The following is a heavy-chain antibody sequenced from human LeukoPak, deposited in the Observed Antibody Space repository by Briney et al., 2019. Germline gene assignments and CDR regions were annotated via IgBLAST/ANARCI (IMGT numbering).Heavy chain of an antibody. J-gene: IGHJ4*02. CDR3: ARAGGEYNWSSDY. CDR2: IKQDGSEK. V-gene: IGHV3-7*03. Sequence: GGSLRLSCAASGFTFSSYWMSWVRQAPGKGLEWVANIKQDGSEKYYVDSVKGRFTISRDNAKNSLYLQMNSLKTEDTAVYYCARAGGEYNWSSDYWGQGTLVTVSS. D-gene: IGHD1-20*01. CDR1: GFTFSSYW.